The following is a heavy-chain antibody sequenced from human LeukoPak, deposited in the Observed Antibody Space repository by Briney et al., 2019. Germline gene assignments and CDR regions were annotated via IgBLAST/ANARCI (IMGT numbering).Heavy chain of an antibody. CDR1: GVSISSAGY. V-gene: IGHV4-31*03. D-gene: IGHD4-17*01. Sequence: PSETLSLTCTVSGVSISSAGYWSWIRQYPGKGLEWIGYIYFSGSTYYNPSLKSRVTISVDTSKNHFSLKLSSVTAADTAVYYCARVPPDYGDYVRALDIWGQGTKVTVSS. J-gene: IGHJ3*02. CDR3: ARVPPDYGDYVRALDI. CDR2: IYFSGST.